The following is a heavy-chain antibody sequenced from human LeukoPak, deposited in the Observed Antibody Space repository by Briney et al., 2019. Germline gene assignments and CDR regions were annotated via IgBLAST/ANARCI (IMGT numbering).Heavy chain of an antibody. V-gene: IGHV3-21*01. Sequence: PGGSLRLSCAASGFIFSDYGMNWVRQAPGKGLEWVSYISRSSRYIYYADSMKGRLTISRDNAKNSLYLQMDSLRAEDTALYYCAREGAGREGHNFDYWGQGTLVTVYS. J-gene: IGHJ4*02. CDR3: AREGAGREGHNFDY. CDR1: GFIFSDYG. CDR2: ISRSSRYI. D-gene: IGHD5-24*01.